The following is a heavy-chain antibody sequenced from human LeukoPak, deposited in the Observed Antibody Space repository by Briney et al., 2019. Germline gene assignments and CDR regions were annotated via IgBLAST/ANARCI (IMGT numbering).Heavy chain of an antibody. CDR2: IYTSGST. J-gene: IGHJ4*02. CDR1: GNSLSSGDNY. Sequence: SETLSLTCTVSGNSLSSGDNYWSWIRQPAGKGLEWIGRIYTSGSTNYNPSLKSRVTISGDTSKNQFSLRLSSVTDADTAVYYCARASYSYDIDGWVLFDYWAQGTLVTVFS. V-gene: IGHV4-61*02. CDR3: ARASYSYDIDGWVLFDY. D-gene: IGHD3-22*01.